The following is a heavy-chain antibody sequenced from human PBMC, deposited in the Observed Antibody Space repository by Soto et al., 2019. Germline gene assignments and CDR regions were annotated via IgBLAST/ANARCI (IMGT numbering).Heavy chain of an antibody. J-gene: IGHJ6*02. CDR2: IIPIFGTA. V-gene: IGHV1-69*13. CDR3: AGTRIDSGYRGYYGMDV. D-gene: IGHD3-22*01. Sequence: GASVKVSCKASGGTFSSYAISWVRQAPGQGLEWMGGIIPIFGTANYAQKFQGRVTITADESTSTAYMELSSLRSEDTAVYYCAGTRIDSGYRGYYGMDVWGQGTTVTVSS. CDR1: GGTFSSYA.